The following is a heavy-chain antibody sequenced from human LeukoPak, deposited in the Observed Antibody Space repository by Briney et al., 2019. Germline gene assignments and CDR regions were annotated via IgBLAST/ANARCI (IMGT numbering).Heavy chain of an antibody. Sequence: PGGSLRLSCAASGFTFSSYSMNWVRQAPGKGLEWVSSISSSSSYIYYADSVKGRFTISRDNAKNSLYLQMNSLRAEDTAVYYCARDSGIFGVVIFDYWGQGTLVPVSS. CDR2: ISSSSSYI. CDR1: GFTFSSYS. J-gene: IGHJ4*02. D-gene: IGHD3-3*01. V-gene: IGHV3-21*01. CDR3: ARDSGIFGVVIFDY.